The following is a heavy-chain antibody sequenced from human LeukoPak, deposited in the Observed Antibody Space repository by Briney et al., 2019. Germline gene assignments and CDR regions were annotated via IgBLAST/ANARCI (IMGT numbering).Heavy chain of an antibody. Sequence: GGSLRLSCAASGFTFSSYAMSWVRQAPGKGLEWISTISGSGGGTYYADSVKGRFTISRDNSKNTLSLQMNSLRAADTAVYHCAKGLVGTEYFQHWGQGTLVTVSS. V-gene: IGHV3-23*01. D-gene: IGHD2-8*02. CDR3: AKGLVGTEYFQH. CDR2: ISGSGGGT. CDR1: GFTFSSYA. J-gene: IGHJ1*01.